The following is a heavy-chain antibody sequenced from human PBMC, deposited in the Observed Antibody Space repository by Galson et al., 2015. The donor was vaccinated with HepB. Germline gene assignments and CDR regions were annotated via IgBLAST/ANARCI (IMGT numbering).Heavy chain of an antibody. CDR1: GYTFTSYA. CDR2: INASNGHT. V-gene: IGHV1-3*01. Sequence: SVKVSCKASGYTFTSYAIHWVRQAPGQRLEWMGWINASNGHTKYSQKFHGRVTLTTDTSTSTASMELSSLRSEDTAVYYCASDPCGYERVGWGQGTLVTVSS. J-gene: IGHJ4*02. D-gene: IGHD5-12*01. CDR3: ASDPCGYERVG.